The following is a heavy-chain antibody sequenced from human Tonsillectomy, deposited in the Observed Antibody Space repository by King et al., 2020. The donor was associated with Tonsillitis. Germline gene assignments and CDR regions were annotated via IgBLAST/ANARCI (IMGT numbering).Heavy chain of an antibody. CDR3: ARDYYDSSGYFNWFDP. Sequence: VQLVESGAEVKKPGESLRISCKGSGYSFTSYWISWVRQMPGKGLEWMGRNDPSDSYTNYSPSFQGHVTISADKSISTAYLQWSSLKASDTAMYYCARDYYDSSGYFNWFDPWGQGTLVTVSS. V-gene: IGHV5-10-1*03. CDR1: GYSFTSYW. J-gene: IGHJ5*02. D-gene: IGHD3-22*01. CDR2: NDPSDSYT.